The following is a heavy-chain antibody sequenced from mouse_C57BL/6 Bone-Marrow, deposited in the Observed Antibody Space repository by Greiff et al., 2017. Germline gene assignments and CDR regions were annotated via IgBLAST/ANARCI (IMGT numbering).Heavy chain of an antibody. CDR1: GFTFSSYA. V-gene: IGHV5-4*03. CDR2: LSDGGIYT. D-gene: IGHD2-1*01. CDR3: ASIYYGNPWFAY. Sequence: EVMLVESGGGLVKPGGSLKLSCAASGFTFSSYAMSWVRQTPEKRLEWVATLSDGGIYTYYPDNVKGRFTISRDNAKNNLYLQMSHLKSEDTAMYYCASIYYGNPWFAYWGQGTLVTVSA. J-gene: IGHJ3*01.